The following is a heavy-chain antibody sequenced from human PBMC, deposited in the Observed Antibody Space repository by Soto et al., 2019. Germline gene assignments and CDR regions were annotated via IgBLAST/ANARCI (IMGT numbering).Heavy chain of an antibody. D-gene: IGHD6-13*01. CDR3: ARYRREAVAGYTLDN. CDR1: GGSFSGNC. J-gene: IGHJ4*02. CDR2: VYNSGST. V-gene: IGHV4-59*01. Sequence: PSETLSLTCAVYGGSFSGNCWPWIRQPPGKGLEWIGYVYNSGSTNYNPSLKSRVTISEDTSKSQFSLKVNSMTAADTAVYYCARYRREAVAGYTLDNWGQGILVTVSS.